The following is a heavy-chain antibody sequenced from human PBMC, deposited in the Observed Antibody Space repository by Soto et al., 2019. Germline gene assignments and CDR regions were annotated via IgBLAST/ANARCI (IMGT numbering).Heavy chain of an antibody. J-gene: IGHJ4*02. Sequence: PGGSLRLSCAASGFTFNNYALTWVRQAPGKGLEWVSTISVRGGTTHYSDSVKGRFTISRDNSKNTLYLQMNSLRAEDTAVYYCAKPVTLAIVVWDYWGQGTLVAVSS. V-gene: IGHV3-23*01. CDR1: GFTFNNYA. CDR2: ISVRGGTT. D-gene: IGHD3-22*01. CDR3: AKPVTLAIVVWDY.